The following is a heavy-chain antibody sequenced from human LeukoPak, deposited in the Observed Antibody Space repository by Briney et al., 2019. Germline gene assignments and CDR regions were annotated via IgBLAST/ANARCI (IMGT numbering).Heavy chain of an antibody. CDR1: GGSISNYY. CDR2: IYYTGST. D-gene: IGHD2-15*01. J-gene: IGHJ5*02. Sequence: PSETLSLTCTVSGGSISNYYWGWIRQPPGKGLEWIGYIYYTGSTNYNTSLKSRVTISLDTSKSQFSLKLSSVTAADTAVYYCVREYCSGGSCSGLNWFDPWGQGTLVTVSS. V-gene: IGHV4-59*01. CDR3: VREYCSGGSCSGLNWFDP.